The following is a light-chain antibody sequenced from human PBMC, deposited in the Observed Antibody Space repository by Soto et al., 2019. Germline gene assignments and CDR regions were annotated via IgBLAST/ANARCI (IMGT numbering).Light chain of an antibody. V-gene: IGKV1-5*03. CDR3: QQYNSYSLT. Sequence: DIQMTHSPSTLSSSVGDRVTITCRASQSISSWLAWYQQQPGKAPKLLIYKASSLESGVPSRFSGSGSGTEFTLTISSLQPDDFATYYCQQYNSYSLTFGGGTKVEIK. J-gene: IGKJ4*01. CDR2: KAS. CDR1: QSISSW.